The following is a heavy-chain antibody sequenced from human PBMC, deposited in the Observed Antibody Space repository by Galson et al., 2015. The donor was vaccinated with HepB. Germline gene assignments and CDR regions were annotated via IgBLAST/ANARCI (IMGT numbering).Heavy chain of an antibody. Sequence: SLRLSCAASGFTFSSYWMHWVRQAPGKGLVWVSRINSDGTYITYADSVKGRFTISRDNAKNTLYLQMNSLRDDDTAVYYCATVRGYSYGYDYWGQGTLVTVSS. CDR2: INSDGTYI. CDR1: GFTFSSYW. J-gene: IGHJ4*02. D-gene: IGHD5-18*01. CDR3: ATVRGYSYGYDY. V-gene: IGHV3-74*01.